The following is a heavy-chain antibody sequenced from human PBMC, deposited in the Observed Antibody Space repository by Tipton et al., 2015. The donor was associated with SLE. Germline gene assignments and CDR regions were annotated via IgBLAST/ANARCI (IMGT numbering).Heavy chain of an antibody. V-gene: IGHV3-20*04. CDR3: AKLPTGVGSLAEYFQH. D-gene: IGHD2-8*02. Sequence: SLRLSCAASGFTFDDFGMSWVRHVQGKGLEWVSGINWKGDSTAYADSMRGRITISRDNAKKSLYLQMNSLRAEDTGLYFCAKLPTGVGSLAEYFQHWGQGTQVIVSS. CDR2: INWKGDST. J-gene: IGHJ1*01. CDR1: GFTFDDFG.